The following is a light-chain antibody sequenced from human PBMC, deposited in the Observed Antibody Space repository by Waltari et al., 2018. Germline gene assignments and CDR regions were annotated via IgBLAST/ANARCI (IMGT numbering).Light chain of an antibody. CDR1: SSDVGAYRY. V-gene: IGLV2-14*03. CDR2: DVS. Sequence: QSALTQPASVSGSPGQSITISCTGTSSDVGAYRYVSWYQQHPGKAPKLMIYDVSSRPSGVSNRFSGSKSGNTASLTISGLQAEDEADYYCSSYTSSSTRVFGTGTKVTVL. CDR3: SSYTSSSTRV. J-gene: IGLJ1*01.